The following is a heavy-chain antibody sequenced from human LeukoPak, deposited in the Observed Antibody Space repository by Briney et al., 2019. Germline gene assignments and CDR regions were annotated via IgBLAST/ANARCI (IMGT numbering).Heavy chain of an antibody. CDR2: IYFGGTT. Sequence: SETLSLTCTVSGGSISSYYYNWIRQPPGKGLEWLGYIYFGGTTNYNPSLKSRVTISVDKSKNHFSLKMNSVTTADTAVYYCARAGGSSRYGGYFDPWGQGTLVTVSS. J-gene: IGHJ5*02. V-gene: IGHV4-59*01. CDR3: ARAGGSSRYGGYFDP. D-gene: IGHD6-13*01. CDR1: GGSISSYY.